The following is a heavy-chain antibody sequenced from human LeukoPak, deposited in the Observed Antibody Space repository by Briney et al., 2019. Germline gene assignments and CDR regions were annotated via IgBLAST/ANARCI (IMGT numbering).Heavy chain of an antibody. J-gene: IGHJ4*02. V-gene: IGHV3-20*04. CDR2: INWNGGST. CDR1: GFTFDDYG. CDR3: AKDVVVVVAAYFDY. D-gene: IGHD2-15*01. Sequence: GGSLRLSCAASGFTFDDYGMSWVRQAPGKGLEWVSGINWNGGSTGYADSVKGRFTISRDNAKNTLYLQMNSLRAEDTAVYYCAKDVVVVVAAYFDYWGQGTLVTVSS.